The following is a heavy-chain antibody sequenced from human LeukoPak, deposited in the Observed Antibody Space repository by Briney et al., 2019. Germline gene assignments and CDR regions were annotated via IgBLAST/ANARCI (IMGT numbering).Heavy chain of an antibody. CDR2: VSLTGET. D-gene: IGHD3-22*01. J-gene: IGHJ4*02. V-gene: IGHV4-4*02. CDR1: VGSISSTNW. Sequence: SETLSLTCGVSVGSISSTNWWSWVRQPPGQGLEWIGEVSLTGETNYNPSLNGRVTMSLDGSRNQLSLTLTSVTAADTAVYYCARQSASDYYDSSDSFDYWGQGTLVTVSS. CDR3: ARQSASDYYDSSDSFDY.